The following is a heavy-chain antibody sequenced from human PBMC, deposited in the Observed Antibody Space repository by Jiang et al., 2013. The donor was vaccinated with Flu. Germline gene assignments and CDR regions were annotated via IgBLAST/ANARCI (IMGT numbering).Heavy chain of an antibody. D-gene: IGHD4-17*01. Sequence: SLTCTVSGGSITSYYWSWIRQPPGKGLEWIGDIYYSGSTNYNPSLKSRVTISVDTSKNQFSLRLNSVTAADTAVYYCARAPTVTKVFDYWGQGTLVTVSS. J-gene: IGHJ4*02. CDR1: GGSITSYY. CDR2: IYYSGST. CDR3: ARAPTVTKVFDY. V-gene: IGHV4-59*01.